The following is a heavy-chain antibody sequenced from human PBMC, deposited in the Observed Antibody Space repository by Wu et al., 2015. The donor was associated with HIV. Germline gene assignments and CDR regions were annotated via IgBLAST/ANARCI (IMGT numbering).Heavy chain of an antibody. CDR1: GYTFTDYY. J-gene: IGHJ3*01. CDR2: INPNRGGT. V-gene: IGHV1-2*02. Sequence: QVQLVQSGAEMVKPGASVKLSCKASGYTFTDYYMYWVRQAPGQGLEWMGWINPNRGGTKYAPKFQGRVTMTRDTSISTAYIELSGLTSDDTAVYYCTRDELFRVDDAFDLWGQGTLVTVSS. CDR3: TRDELFRVDDAFDL. D-gene: IGHD2-15*01.